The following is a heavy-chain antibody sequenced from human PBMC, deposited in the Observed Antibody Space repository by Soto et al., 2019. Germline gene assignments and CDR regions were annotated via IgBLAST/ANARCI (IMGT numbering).Heavy chain of an antibody. CDR3: ARDNTAYDYVDG. J-gene: IGHJ6*03. D-gene: IGHD4-17*01. CDR2: IYSGGST. V-gene: IGHV3-66*01. CDR1: GFTVSSNY. Sequence: EVQLVESGGGLVQPGGSLRLSCAASGFTVSSNYMSWVRQAPGKGLEWVSVIYSGGSTYYADVVKGRFTISRDDSKNTLYLQMNNLRGEDTALYYCARDNTAYDYVDGWGKGTTVTVSS.